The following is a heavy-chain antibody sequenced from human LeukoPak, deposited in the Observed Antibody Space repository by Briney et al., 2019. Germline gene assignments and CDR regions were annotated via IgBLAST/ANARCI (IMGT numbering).Heavy chain of an antibody. CDR1: GYSFTTYW. Sequence: GESQKISCKGSGYSFTTYWIVWVRQMPGKGLEWMGIIYPDDSDTRNSPSFQGQVTISADKSISTAYLQWSSLKASDTAMYYCAGLAAAGGNPYYLDYWGQGTQVTVSS. CDR3: AGLAAAGGNPYYLDY. CDR2: IYPDDSDT. V-gene: IGHV5-51*01. J-gene: IGHJ4*02. D-gene: IGHD6-25*01.